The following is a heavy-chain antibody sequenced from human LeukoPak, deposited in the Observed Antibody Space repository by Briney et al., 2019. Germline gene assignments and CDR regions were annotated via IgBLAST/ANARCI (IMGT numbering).Heavy chain of an antibody. J-gene: IGHJ6*02. CDR2: IIPILGIA. CDR3: ARVGGYYCYYYGMDV. CDR1: GGTFSSYA. V-gene: IGHV1-69*04. Sequence: ASVKVSCKASGGTFSSYAISWVRQAPGQGLEWMGRIIPILGIANYAQKFQGRVTITADKSTSTAYMELSSLRSEDTAVYYCARVGGYYCYYYGMDVWGQGTTVTVSS.